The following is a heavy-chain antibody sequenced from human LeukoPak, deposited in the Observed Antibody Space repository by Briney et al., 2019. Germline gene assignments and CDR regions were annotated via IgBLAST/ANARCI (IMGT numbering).Heavy chain of an antibody. V-gene: IGHV3-15*01. D-gene: IGHD4-17*01. Sequence: PGGSLRLSXAVSGFTFSNAWMSWVCQPPGKGLEWVGRIKSETDGGTTDYAAPVKGRFTISRDDSKNTLYLQMNSLETEDTALYYCSTVLTVTTGYWGQGTLVTVSS. J-gene: IGHJ4*02. CDR2: IKSETDGGTT. CDR1: GFTFSNAW. CDR3: STVLTVTTGY.